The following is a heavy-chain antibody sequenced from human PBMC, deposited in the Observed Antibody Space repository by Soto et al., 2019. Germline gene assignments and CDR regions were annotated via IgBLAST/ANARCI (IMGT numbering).Heavy chain of an antibody. Sequence: PSQTLSLTCAISGDSVSSNSAAWNWLRQSPSRGLEWLGRTYYRSKWYNDYAVSVKSRITINPDTSKNQFSLQLNSVTPEDTAVYYCARDRKSSGWSGGAFDIRGQGTMXTVSS. CDR2: TYYRSKWYN. J-gene: IGHJ3*02. CDR1: GDSVSSNSAA. D-gene: IGHD6-19*01. CDR3: ARDRKSSGWSGGAFDI. V-gene: IGHV6-1*01.